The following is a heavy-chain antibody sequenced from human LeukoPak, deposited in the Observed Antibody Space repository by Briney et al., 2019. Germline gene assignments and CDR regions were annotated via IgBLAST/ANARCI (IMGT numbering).Heavy chain of an antibody. CDR1: GGSISSYY. Sequence: SETLSLPCAVSGGSISSYYWSWVREPPGKGREGVGYIYYSGSTNYNTSVKSRVTISVDTSKSQFSLKLSSVTAADTAVYYCARYAPYDYLLNREGTDAFDIWGQGTMVTVSS. D-gene: IGHD3-16*01. V-gene: IGHV4-59*13. J-gene: IGHJ3*02. CDR2: IYYSGST. CDR3: ARYAPYDYLLNREGTDAFDI.